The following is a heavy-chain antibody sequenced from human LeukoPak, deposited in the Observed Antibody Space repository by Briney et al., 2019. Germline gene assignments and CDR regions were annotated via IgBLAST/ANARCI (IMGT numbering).Heavy chain of an antibody. CDR3: ASAIAAAARGNWFDP. J-gene: IGHJ5*02. D-gene: IGHD6-13*01. V-gene: IGHV4-34*01. Sequence: SETLSLTCAVYGGSFSGYYWSWIRQPPGKGLEWFGEINHSGSTNYNPSLKSRVTISVDTSKNQFSLKLSSVTAADTAVYYCASAIAAAARGNWFDPWGQGTLVTVSS. CDR2: INHSGST. CDR1: GGSFSGYY.